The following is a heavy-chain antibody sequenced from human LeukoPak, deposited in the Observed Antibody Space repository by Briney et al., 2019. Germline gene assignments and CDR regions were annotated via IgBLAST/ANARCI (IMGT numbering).Heavy chain of an antibody. D-gene: IGHD4-17*01. Sequence: PSETLSLTCTVSGGSISSYYWSWIRQPPGKGLEWIGYIYYSGSTNYNPSLKSRVTISVDTSKNQFSLKLSSVTAADTAVYYCARVGGHGDSHLYYXGMDVWGQGTTVTVSS. J-gene: IGHJ6*02. V-gene: IGHV4-59*01. CDR2: IYYSGST. CDR3: ARVGGHGDSHLYYXGMDV. CDR1: GGSISSYY.